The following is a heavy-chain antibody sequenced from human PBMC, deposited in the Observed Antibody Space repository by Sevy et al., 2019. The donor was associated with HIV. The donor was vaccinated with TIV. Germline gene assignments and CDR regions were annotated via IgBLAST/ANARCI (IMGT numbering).Heavy chain of an antibody. Sequence: GGSLRLSCAASGFTVNRYWMSWVRQAPGKGLEWVANIKQDGSEKYYVDSVKGRFTISRDNSQNSLFLQMNTLRAEDTAVYYCAREGSPYDTYYYYYGMDVWGQGTTVTVSS. CDR3: AREGSPYDTYYYYYGMDV. J-gene: IGHJ6*02. V-gene: IGHV3-7*01. D-gene: IGHD5-12*01. CDR2: IKQDGSEK. CDR1: GFTVNRYW.